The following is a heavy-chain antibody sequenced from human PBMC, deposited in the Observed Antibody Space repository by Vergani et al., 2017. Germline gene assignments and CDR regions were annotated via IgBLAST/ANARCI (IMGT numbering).Heavy chain of an antibody. J-gene: IGHJ3*02. CDR3: AREWYYDFWSGYYGDPARGAFDI. CDR2: ISGSGGST. CDR1: GFTFSSYA. D-gene: IGHD3-3*01. V-gene: IGHV3-23*01. Sequence: EVQLLESGGGLVQPGGSLRLSCAASGFTFSSYAMSWVRQAPGKGLEWVSAISGSGGSTYYADSVKGRFTISRDNSKNTLYLQMNSLRAEDTAVYYCAREWYYDFWSGYYGDPARGAFDIWGQGTMVTVSS.